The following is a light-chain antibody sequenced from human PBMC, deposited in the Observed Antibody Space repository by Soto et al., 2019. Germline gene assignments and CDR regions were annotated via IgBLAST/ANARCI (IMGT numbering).Light chain of an antibody. V-gene: IGKV1-5*03. Sequence: DIQMTQSPSTLSASVGDRITITCRASQSISDWLAWYQQKPGKAPSLLIYETSNLESGVPSRFSGSGSGTEFTLTISSLQPDDFATYYCQQYKNYWTFGQGTKVEIK. CDR2: ETS. CDR3: QQYKNYWT. J-gene: IGKJ1*01. CDR1: QSISDW.